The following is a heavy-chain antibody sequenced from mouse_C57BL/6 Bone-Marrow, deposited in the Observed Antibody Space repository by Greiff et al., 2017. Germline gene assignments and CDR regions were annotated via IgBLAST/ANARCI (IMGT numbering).Heavy chain of an antibody. D-gene: IGHD2-4*01. Sequence: VQLQQPGAELVMPGASVKLSCKASGYTFTSYWMHWVKQRPGQGLEWIGEIDPSDSYTNYNQKFKGKSTLTVDKSSSTAYMQLSSLTSEDSAVYYCATYDYGGGAWFAYWGQGTLVTVSA. CDR3: ATYDYGGGAWFAY. CDR1: GYTFTSYW. CDR2: IDPSDSYT. J-gene: IGHJ3*01. V-gene: IGHV1-69*01.